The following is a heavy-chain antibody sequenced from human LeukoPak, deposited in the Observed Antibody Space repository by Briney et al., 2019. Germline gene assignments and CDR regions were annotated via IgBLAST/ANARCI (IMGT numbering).Heavy chain of an antibody. CDR1: GFTVSSNY. CDR2: IYSGGST. J-gene: IGHJ5*02. CDR3: ARERIVGATSWFDP. V-gene: IGHV3-53*01. D-gene: IGHD1-26*01. Sequence: GGSLRLSCAASGFTVSSNYMSWVRQPPGKGLEGVSVIYSGGSTYYADSVKGRFTISRDNSKNTLYLQMNSLRAEDTAVYYCARERIVGATSWFDPWGQGTLVTVSS.